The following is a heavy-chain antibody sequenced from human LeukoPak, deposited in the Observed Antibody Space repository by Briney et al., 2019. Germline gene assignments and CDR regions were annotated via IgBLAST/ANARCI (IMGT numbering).Heavy chain of an antibody. V-gene: IGHV3-7*01. CDR2: INQDGSEK. CDR3: ARALDSGSNGMDV. D-gene: IGHD3/OR15-3a*01. CDR1: GFTFSSYW. Sequence: GGSLRLSCAASGFTFSSYWMNWVRQAPGKGLEWVANINQDGSEKYYLDSVKGRFTISRENAKNSLYLQMNSLRAGDTAVYYCARALDSGSNGMDVWGQGTTVTVSS. J-gene: IGHJ6*02.